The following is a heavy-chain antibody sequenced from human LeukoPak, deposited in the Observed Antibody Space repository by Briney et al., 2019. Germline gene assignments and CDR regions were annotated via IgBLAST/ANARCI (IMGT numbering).Heavy chain of an antibody. D-gene: IGHD6-19*01. CDR2: ISSSSSMI. CDR3: TRGYSSGWYYFDY. Sequence: GGSLRLSCAASGFTFSSYSMNWVRQAPGKGLEWVSYISSSSSMIYYADSVKGRFTISRDNAKNTLYLQMNSLRAEDTAMYYCTRGYSSGWYYFDYWGQGTLVTVSS. V-gene: IGHV3-48*04. CDR1: GFTFSSYS. J-gene: IGHJ4*02.